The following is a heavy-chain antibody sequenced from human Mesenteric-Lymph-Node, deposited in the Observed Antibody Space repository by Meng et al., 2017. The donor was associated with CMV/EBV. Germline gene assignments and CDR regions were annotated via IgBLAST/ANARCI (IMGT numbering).Heavy chain of an antibody. Sequence: SGPTLVKPTQTLTLTCTFSGFALSTPGVGVGWIRQPPGKALEWLALIYWNDDKRYRPSLRSTLTLTKGTSRNQVVLTMTNMDPVDTATYYCALTGPLGYCSSTSCYLEDWGQGTLVTVSS. CDR3: ALTGPLGYCSSTSCYLED. D-gene: IGHD2-2*01. CDR1: GFALSTPGVG. J-gene: IGHJ4*02. V-gene: IGHV2-5*01. CDR2: IYWNDDK.